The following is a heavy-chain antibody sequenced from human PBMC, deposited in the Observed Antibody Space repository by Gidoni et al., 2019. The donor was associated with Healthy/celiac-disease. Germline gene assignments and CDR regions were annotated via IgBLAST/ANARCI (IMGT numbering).Heavy chain of an antibody. J-gene: IGHJ4*02. CDR1: GGSFSGYY. Sequence: QVQLQQCRSGLLKPPETLSLTCAVYGGSFSGYYWSWIRQPPGKGLEWIGEINHSGSTNYNPSLKSRVTISVDTSKNQFSLKLSSVPAADTAVYYCARGGVVPAAVDYWGQGTLVTVSS. D-gene: IGHD2-2*01. CDR2: INHSGST. CDR3: ARGGVVPAAVDY. V-gene: IGHV4-34*01.